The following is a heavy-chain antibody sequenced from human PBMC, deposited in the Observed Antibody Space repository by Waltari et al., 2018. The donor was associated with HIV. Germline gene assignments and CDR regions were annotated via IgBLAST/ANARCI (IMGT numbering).Heavy chain of an antibody. CDR1: GFTFSDYY. Sequence: QVQLVESGGGLVNPGGSLRLSCATSGFTFSDYYMTWIRQAPGKGLEGVSYIRSDTDTIYYADAVKVRFTISRDNAKNSLYLQMNRLSVEDTAVYYCARLKYSSGFFDYWGQGALVTVSS. V-gene: IGHV3-11*01. CDR2: IRSDTDTI. D-gene: IGHD6-19*01. CDR3: ARLKYSSGFFDY. J-gene: IGHJ4*02.